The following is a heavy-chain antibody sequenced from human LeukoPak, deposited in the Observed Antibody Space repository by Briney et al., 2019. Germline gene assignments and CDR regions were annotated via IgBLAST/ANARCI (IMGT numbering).Heavy chain of an antibody. J-gene: IGHJ4*02. V-gene: IGHV4-34*01. Sequence: GSLRLSCAASGFTFSSYEMNWIRQPPGKGLEWIGEINQSGSTNYNPSLKSRVTISVDTSKNQFSLKLSSVTAADTAVYYCARDHTRYSVFGYWGQGTLVTVSS. CDR1: GFTFSSYE. D-gene: IGHD2-15*01. CDR2: INQSGST. CDR3: ARDHTRYSVFGY.